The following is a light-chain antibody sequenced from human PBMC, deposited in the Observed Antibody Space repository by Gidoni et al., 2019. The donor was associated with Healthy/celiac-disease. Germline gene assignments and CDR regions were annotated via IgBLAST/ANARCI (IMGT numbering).Light chain of an antibody. Sequence: EIVLTQSPATLSLSPGERATLSCRASQSVSSYLAWYQQKPGQAPRLLIYDASNRATGIPARFSGSGSGTDFTLTISSLEPEDFAVYYCQQRSNWPPLFTCGHGTKVDIK. CDR3: QQRSNWPPLFT. CDR2: DAS. CDR1: QSVSSY. J-gene: IGKJ3*01. V-gene: IGKV3-11*01.